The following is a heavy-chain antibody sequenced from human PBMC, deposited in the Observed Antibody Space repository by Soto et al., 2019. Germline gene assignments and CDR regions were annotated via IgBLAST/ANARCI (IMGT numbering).Heavy chain of an antibody. D-gene: IGHD3-3*01. CDR2: INYSGST. V-gene: IGHV4-61*01. J-gene: IGHJ4*02. CDR1: GGSVSSGSYY. Sequence: SETLSLTCTVSGGSVSSGSYYWSWIRQPPGKGLEWIGEINYSGSTNYNPSLKSRVTISVDTSKNQFSLKLSSVTAADTAVYYCARLAAYDFWSGYYFEPFRFPIWGQGTLVTVSS. CDR3: ARLAAYDFWSGYYFEPFRFPI.